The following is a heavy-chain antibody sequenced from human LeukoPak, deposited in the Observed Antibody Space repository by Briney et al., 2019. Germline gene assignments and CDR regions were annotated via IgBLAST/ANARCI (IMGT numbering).Heavy chain of an antibody. CDR3: ARGYCTNGVCYDY. CDR2: IYSGGST. CDR1: GFTVSSNY. V-gene: IGHV3-53*01. Sequence: GGSLRLSXAASGFTVSSNYMSWVRQAPGKGLEWISVIYSGGSTYYADSVKGRFTISRDNSKNTLYLQMNSLRAEDTAVYYCARGYCTNGVCYDYWGQGTLVTVSS. J-gene: IGHJ4*02. D-gene: IGHD2-8*01.